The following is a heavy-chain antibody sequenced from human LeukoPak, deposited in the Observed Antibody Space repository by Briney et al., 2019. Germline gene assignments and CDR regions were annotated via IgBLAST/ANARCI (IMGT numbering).Heavy chain of an antibody. CDR1: GGSFSGYY. CDR2: INHSGST. V-gene: IGHV4-34*01. Sequence: PSETLSLTCAVYGGSFSGYYWSWIRQPPGKGLEWLGEINHSGSTNYNPSLKSRVTISVDTSKNQFSLKLSSVTAADTAVYYCARGISSSSSFDYWGQGTLVTVSS. CDR3: ARGISSSSSFDY. D-gene: IGHD6-13*01. J-gene: IGHJ4*02.